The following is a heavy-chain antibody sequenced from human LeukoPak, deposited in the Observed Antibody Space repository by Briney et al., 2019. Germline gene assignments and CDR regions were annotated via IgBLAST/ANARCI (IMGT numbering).Heavy chain of an antibody. CDR1: GFTISGFY. CDR3: AREIYDSYDY. Sequence: GGSLRLSCAASGFTISGFYMTWVRQAPGKGLEWVSVINSGGGTYYADSVRGRFTISRDNSKNTLSLQMNSLRAEDTAVYYCAREIYDSYDYWGQGTLVTVSS. V-gene: IGHV3-66*01. D-gene: IGHD3-10*01. J-gene: IGHJ4*02. CDR2: INSGGGT.